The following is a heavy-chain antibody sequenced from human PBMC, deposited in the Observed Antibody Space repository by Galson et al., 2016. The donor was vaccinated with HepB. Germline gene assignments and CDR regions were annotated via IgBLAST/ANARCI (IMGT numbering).Heavy chain of an antibody. CDR2: IRGGSSHM. V-gene: IGHV3-21*01. J-gene: IGHJ4*02. CDR3: ARIGSSWNLDY. CDR1: GFSFSTYA. Sequence: SLRLSCAASGFSFSTYAMNWVRQAPGKGLEWVAFIRGGSSHMYYADSVKGRFTISRDNARNSLYLQMNSLRAEDTAVFYCARIGSSWNLDYWGQGTLVTVSS. D-gene: IGHD6-13*01.